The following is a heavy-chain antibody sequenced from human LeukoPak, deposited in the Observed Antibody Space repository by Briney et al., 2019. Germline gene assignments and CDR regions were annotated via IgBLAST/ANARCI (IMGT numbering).Heavy chain of an antibody. D-gene: IGHD4-11*01. J-gene: IGHJ4*02. V-gene: IGHV3-30-3*01. CDR1: RFTFGDYA. CDR2: ISYDSNTK. CDR3: ARSGGLQKFDR. Sequence: GGSLRLSCAASRFTFGDYAMHWFRQAPGKGLEWVAVISYDSNTKHYADSVKGRFTISRDNSKNTLYLQMNSLRAEDTAVYYCARSGGLQKFDRWGQGTLVTVSS.